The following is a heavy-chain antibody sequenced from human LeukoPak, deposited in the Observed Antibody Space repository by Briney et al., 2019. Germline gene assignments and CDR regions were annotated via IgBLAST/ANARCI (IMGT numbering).Heavy chain of an antibody. CDR3: ARDGSITIFGVVTTDGMDV. V-gene: IGHV4-61*02. CDR1: GGSISSGSYY. CDR2: IYTSGST. D-gene: IGHD3-3*01. J-gene: IGHJ6*02. Sequence: SETLSLTCTVSGGSISSGSYYWSWIRQPAGKGLEWIGRIYTSGSTNYNPSLKSRVTISVDTSKNQFSLKLSSVTAADTAVYYCARDGSITIFGVVTTDGMDVWGQGTTVTVSS.